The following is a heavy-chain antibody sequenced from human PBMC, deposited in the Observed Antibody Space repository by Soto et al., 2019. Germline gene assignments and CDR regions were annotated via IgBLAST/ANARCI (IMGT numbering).Heavy chain of an antibody. V-gene: IGHV1-8*01. Sequence: ASVKVSCKASGYTFTSYDINWVRQATGQGLEWMGWMNPNSGNTGYAQKFQGRVTMTRNTSISTAYMELSSLRSEDTAVYYCARGRVVRGVIIGGYYYYYMDVWGKGTTVTVSS. CDR3: ARGRVVRGVIIGGYYYYYMDV. CDR2: MNPNSGNT. J-gene: IGHJ6*03. D-gene: IGHD3-10*01. CDR1: GYTFTSYD.